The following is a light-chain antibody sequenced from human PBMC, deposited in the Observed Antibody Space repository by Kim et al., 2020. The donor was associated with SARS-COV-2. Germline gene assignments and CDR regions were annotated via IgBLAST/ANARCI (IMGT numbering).Light chain of an antibody. CDR1: SSNIGSNN. J-gene: IGLJ3*02. CDR3: AAWDNSLNGWV. V-gene: IGLV1-44*01. Sequence: QSVLTQPPSASGTPGQRVTISCSGSSSNIGSNNVNWYQQLPGTAPKLLIYSNNQWPSGVPDRFSGSKSGTSASLAISGLQSEDEADYYCAAWDNSLNGWVFGGGTQLTVL. CDR2: SNN.